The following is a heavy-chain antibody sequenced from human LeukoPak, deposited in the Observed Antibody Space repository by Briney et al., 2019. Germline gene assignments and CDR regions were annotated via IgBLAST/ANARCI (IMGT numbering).Heavy chain of an antibody. Sequence: PSKTLSPTCTVSGGSISSSSYYWGWIRQPPGKGLEWIGSIYYSGSTYYNPSLKSRVTISVDTSKNQFSLKLSSVTAADTAVYYCARRGGYCSSTSCYIEYNWFDPWGQGTLVTVSS. V-gene: IGHV4-39*01. CDR3: ARRGGYCSSTSCYIEYNWFDP. D-gene: IGHD2-2*02. CDR2: IYYSGST. J-gene: IGHJ5*02. CDR1: GGSISSSSYY.